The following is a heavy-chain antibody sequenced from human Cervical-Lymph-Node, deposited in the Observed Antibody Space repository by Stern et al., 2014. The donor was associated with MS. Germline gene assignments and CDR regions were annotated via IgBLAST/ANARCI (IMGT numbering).Heavy chain of an antibody. CDR3: ARGSESSSSSRVESYLNDYFYYGMDV. J-gene: IGHJ6*02. D-gene: IGHD3-16*02. Sequence: QVQLVQSGAEVKKPGSSVRVSCKATGGAFSRYAITWMRQAPGQGLEWMGRIIPIVDIANYAQKFEGRVAIIADKFTRTAYMELSSLTSEDTAVYYCARGSESSSSSRVESYLNDYFYYGMDVWGQGTTVTVSS. V-gene: IGHV1-69*09. CDR2: IIPIVDIA. CDR1: GGAFSRYA.